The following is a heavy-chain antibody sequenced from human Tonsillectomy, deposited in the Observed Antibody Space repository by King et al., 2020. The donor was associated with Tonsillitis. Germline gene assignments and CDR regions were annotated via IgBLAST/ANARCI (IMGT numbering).Heavy chain of an antibody. J-gene: IGHJ4*02. V-gene: IGHV3-7*02. Sequence: VQLVESGGGLVQPGGSLRLSCAASGFTFRNYCMSWVRQAPGQGLEWLAIIKQDGSDISFVASVKGRFTISRDHAKNSLYLQMNSLRAEDTAVYYCASGTYSDFWCGYLRVSDYWGQGTRVTVSA. CDR2: IKQDGSDI. D-gene: IGHD3-3*01. CDR3: ASGTYSDFWCGYLRVSDY. CDR1: GFTFRNYC.